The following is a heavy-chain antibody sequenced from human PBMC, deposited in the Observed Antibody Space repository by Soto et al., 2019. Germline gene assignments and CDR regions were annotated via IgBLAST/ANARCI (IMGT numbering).Heavy chain of an antibody. D-gene: IGHD3-22*01. J-gene: IGHJ4*02. CDR1: GGSISSGGYS. CDR3: ARNRNYYDSRGSYNYFDY. Sequence: SETLSLTCAVSGGSISSGGYSWSWIRQPPGKGLEWIGYMYHSGSTNYNPSLRSRVTISVDTSNFQFSLRLSSVTAADTAVYYCARNRNYYDSRGSYNYFDYRGQGTVVTVSS. CDR2: MYHSGST. V-gene: IGHV4-30-2*02.